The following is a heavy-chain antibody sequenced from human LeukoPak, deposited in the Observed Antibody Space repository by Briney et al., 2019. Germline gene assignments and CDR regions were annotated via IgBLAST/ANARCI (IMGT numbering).Heavy chain of an antibody. J-gene: IGHJ4*02. CDR1: GFSISTSGVA. CDR2: TFWDEEK. V-gene: IGHV2-5*02. D-gene: IGHD3-10*01. CDR3: ARRLKYSGGYHFDY. Sequence: SGPTLVNPTQTLTLTCSLSGFSISTSGVAVGWIRQSPGKAPEWLALTFWDEEKRYSASLKNRVTITKDTSKNQVVLTMSNMDPMDTATYYCARRLKYSGGYHFDYWGQGIRVTVSS.